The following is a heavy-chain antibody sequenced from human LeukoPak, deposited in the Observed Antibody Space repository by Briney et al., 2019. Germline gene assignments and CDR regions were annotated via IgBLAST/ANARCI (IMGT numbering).Heavy chain of an antibody. J-gene: IGHJ4*02. D-gene: IGHD3-22*01. CDR1: GFTFSDTW. Sequence: GGSLRLSCVTSGFTFSDTWMSWVRQAPGKGLEWVGRIKRKVDDETKNYAAPVRGRFTISRDDSKNTVYLKMDSLRTEDTAVYYCTADTFESSRYSHDCWGQGTLVTVSS. CDR2: IKRKVDDETK. V-gene: IGHV3-15*01. CDR3: TADTFESSRYSHDC.